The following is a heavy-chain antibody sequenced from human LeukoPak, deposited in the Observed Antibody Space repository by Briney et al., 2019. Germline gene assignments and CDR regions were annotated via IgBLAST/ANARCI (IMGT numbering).Heavy chain of an antibody. J-gene: IGHJ1*01. D-gene: IGHD3-16*01. CDR3: ARGGQFMITPPID. CDR2: ISSSSSTI. Sequence: GGSLRLSCAASGFTFSIYSMNWVRQAPGEGLEWVSYISSSSSTIYYADSVKGRFTISRDNAKNSLYLQMNSLRAEDTAVYYCARGGQFMITPPIDWGQGTLVTVSS. V-gene: IGHV3-48*01. CDR1: GFTFSIYS.